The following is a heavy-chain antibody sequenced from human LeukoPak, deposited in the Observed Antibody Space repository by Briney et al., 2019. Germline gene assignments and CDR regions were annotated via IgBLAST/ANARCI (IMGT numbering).Heavy chain of an antibody. Sequence: ASVKVSCKASGYTFTGYYMHSVRQAPGQGLEWMGWINPNTVDTNYAQKFQGRVTMTRHTTISTAYLGLSRLTSDDTAVYSCASYPRYASSPPFDYWGQGTLVTVSS. CDR2: INPNTVDT. D-gene: IGHD2-8*01. CDR1: GYTFTGYY. J-gene: IGHJ4*02. V-gene: IGHV1-2*02. CDR3: ASYPRYASSPPFDY.